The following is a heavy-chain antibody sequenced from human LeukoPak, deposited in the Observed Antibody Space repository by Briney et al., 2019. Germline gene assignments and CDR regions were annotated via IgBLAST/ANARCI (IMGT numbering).Heavy chain of an antibody. D-gene: IGHD5-24*01. CDR1: GDSLGRYY. Sequence: XXXTXXVSGDSLGRYYWSWIRQSPVKGLEWMGYISYSGTTHYNPSLNSRLTISVDTSKNQFSLNLNSVTAADTAVYYCARDRTDGYNPEYWFDSWGQGTLVTVSS. V-gene: IGHV4-59*01. J-gene: IGHJ5*01. CDR2: ISYSGTT. CDR3: ARDRTDGYNPEYWFDS.